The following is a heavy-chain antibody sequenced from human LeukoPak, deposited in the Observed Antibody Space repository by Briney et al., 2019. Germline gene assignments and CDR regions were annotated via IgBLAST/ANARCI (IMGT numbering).Heavy chain of an antibody. J-gene: IGHJ5*02. CDR3: ARRGTGYCSGGTCYLDMFDP. Sequence: PGESLKISCKGSGYSFSSYWIAWVRQMPGKGLEWMGIIYPGDSDTRYSPSFEGQVTISADKSISTAYLQWSSLKASDTAIYYCARRGTGYCSGGTCYLDMFDPWGQGTLVTVSS. CDR1: GYSFSSYW. CDR2: IYPGDSDT. V-gene: IGHV5-51*01. D-gene: IGHD2-15*01.